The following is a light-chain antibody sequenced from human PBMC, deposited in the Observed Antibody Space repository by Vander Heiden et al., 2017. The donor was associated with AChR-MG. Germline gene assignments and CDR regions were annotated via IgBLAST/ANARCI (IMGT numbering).Light chain of an antibody. J-gene: IGKJ4*01. CDR1: QSISSTY. CDR2: GAS. V-gene: IGKV3-20*01. CDR3: QQYGSSPLT. Sequence: ELALTQSPGTLSLSPGEGATLSCRASQSISSTYLAWYQQKPGQAPRLLIYGASSRATGIPDRFSGSGSGTDFTLTVSRLEPEDFAVYYCQQYGSSPLTFGGGTKVEIK.